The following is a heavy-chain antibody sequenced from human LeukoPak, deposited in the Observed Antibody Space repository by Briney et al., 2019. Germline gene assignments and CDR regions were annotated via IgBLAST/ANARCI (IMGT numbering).Heavy chain of an antibody. J-gene: IGHJ5*02. CDR1: GFSFSSHA. D-gene: IGHD4-23*01. CDR3: ASSSGGNSYWFDP. CDR2: LYAGGGT. Sequence: GSLRLSCAASGFSFSSHAMSWIRQPAGKGLQWIGRLYAGGGTNYHPSLKSRVTMSLDASNNQFSLKLQGGGADCTAGYFCASSSGGNSYWFDPWGQGTLVTVAS. V-gene: IGHV4-4*07.